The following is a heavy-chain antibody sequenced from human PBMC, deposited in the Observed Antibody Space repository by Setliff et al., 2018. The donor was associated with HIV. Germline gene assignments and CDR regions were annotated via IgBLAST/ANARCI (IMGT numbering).Heavy chain of an antibody. J-gene: IGHJ4*02. CDR3: ARHKALGIVVYYFDY. Sequence: SETLSLTCTVSGDSFNNYYCNWIRQVPGKGLEWIAYMSYNGGANYNPSLKSRVTISVDTSKNQFSLKLSSVTAADTAVYYCARHKALGIVVYYFDYWGQGTLVTVSS. D-gene: IGHD3-22*01. V-gene: IGHV4-59*08. CDR2: MSYNGGA. CDR1: GDSFNNYY.